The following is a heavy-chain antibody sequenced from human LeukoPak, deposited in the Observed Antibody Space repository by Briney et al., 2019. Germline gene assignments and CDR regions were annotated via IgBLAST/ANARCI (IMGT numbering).Heavy chain of an antibody. CDR3: ARLSKDKYDFDY. J-gene: IGHJ4*02. V-gene: IGHV4-61*02. D-gene: IGHD2/OR15-2a*01. CDR2: IYTSGST. Sequence: SETLSLTCTVSGGSISSGSYYWSWIRQPAGKGLEWIGRIYTSGSTNYNPSLKSRVTISVDTSKNQFSLKLSSVTAADTAVYYCARLSKDKYDFDYWGQGTLVTVSS. CDR1: GGSISSGSYY.